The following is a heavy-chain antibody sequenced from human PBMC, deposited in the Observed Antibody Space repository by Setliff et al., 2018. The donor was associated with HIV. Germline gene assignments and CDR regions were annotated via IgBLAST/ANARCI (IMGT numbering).Heavy chain of an antibody. V-gene: IGHV1-18*01. CDR2: ITVHNGHT. J-gene: IGHJ6*01. Sequence: ASVKVSCKASGYMFSDYGITWVRQAPGQGLEWMGWITVHNGHTNYAQKFQGRVAMTADTSATTASLELRSLRSDDTAVYYCARIVPATISDFYYYMDVWGQGTTVTVLL. CDR3: ARIVPATISDFYYYMDV. D-gene: IGHD2-2*01. CDR1: GYMFSDYG.